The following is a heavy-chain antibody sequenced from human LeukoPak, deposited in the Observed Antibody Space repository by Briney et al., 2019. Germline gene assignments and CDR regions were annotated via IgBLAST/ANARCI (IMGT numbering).Heavy chain of an antibody. V-gene: IGHV1-3*01. CDR3: ARTSPGGWPRFDY. Sequence: ASVKLSCKASGYTFTIYAMHWVRQAPGQRLEWMGWINAGNGNTKYSQKFQGRVTITRDTSASTAYMELSSLRSEDTAVYYCARTSPGGWPRFDYWGQGTLVTVSS. D-gene: IGHD1-26*01. J-gene: IGHJ4*02. CDR1: GYTFTIYA. CDR2: INAGNGNT.